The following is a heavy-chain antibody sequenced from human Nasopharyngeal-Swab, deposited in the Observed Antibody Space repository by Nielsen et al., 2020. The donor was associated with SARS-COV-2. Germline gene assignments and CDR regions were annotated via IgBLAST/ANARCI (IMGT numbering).Heavy chain of an antibody. Sequence: GESLKISCAASGFTFSNYGMHWVRQTPGKGLEWVSFVSYDGSNNFYGESVKGRFTISRDNAKNTLYLQMNSLRAEDTAVYYCARATTDSSGYYYVFDYWGQGTLVTVSS. CDR1: GFTFSNYG. J-gene: IGHJ4*02. CDR3: ARATTDSSGYYYVFDY. D-gene: IGHD3-22*01. CDR2: VSYDGSNN. V-gene: IGHV3-30*03.